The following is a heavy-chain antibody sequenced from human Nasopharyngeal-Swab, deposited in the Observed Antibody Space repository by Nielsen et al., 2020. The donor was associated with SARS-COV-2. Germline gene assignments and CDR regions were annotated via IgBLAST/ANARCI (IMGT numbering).Heavy chain of an antibody. J-gene: IGHJ4*02. CDR3: ASHSSSWYLGPQSRGGSDY. CDR1: GGTFSSYA. V-gene: IGHV1-69*13. Sequence: SVKVSCKASGGTFSSYAISWVRQAPGQGLEWMGGIIPIFGTANYAQKFQGRVTITADESASTAYMELSSLRSEDTAVYYCASHSSSWYLGPQSRGGSDYWGQGTLVTVSS. D-gene: IGHD6-13*01. CDR2: IIPIFGTA.